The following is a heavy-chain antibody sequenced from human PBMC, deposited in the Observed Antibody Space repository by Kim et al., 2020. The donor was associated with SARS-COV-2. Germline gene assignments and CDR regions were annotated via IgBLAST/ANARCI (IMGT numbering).Heavy chain of an antibody. Sequence: GGSLRLSCAASGLTFSSYGMHWVRQAPGKGLEWVAVISYDGSNKYYADSVKGRFTISRDNSKNTLYLQMNSLRAEDTAVYYCAKEGGEGNYFDYWGQGTLVTVSS. CDR2: ISYDGSNK. CDR3: AKEGGEGNYFDY. J-gene: IGHJ4*02. CDR1: GLTFSSYG. D-gene: IGHD4-17*01. V-gene: IGHV3-30*18.